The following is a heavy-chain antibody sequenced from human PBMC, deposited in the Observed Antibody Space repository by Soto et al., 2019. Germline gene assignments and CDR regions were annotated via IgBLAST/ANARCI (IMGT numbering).Heavy chain of an antibody. Sequence: QVQLVESGGGVVQPGRSLRLSCAASGFTFSSYGMHWVRQAPGKGLEWVAVISYDGSNKYYADSVKGRFTISRDNSKNTLYLQINSLRAEDTAVYYCAKDVRAAAGSFDYWGQGTLVTVSS. D-gene: IGHD6-13*01. J-gene: IGHJ4*02. CDR3: AKDVRAAAGSFDY. V-gene: IGHV3-30*18. CDR2: ISYDGSNK. CDR1: GFTFSSYG.